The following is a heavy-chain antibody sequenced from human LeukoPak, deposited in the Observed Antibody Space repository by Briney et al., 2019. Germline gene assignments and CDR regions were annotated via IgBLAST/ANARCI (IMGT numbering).Heavy chain of an antibody. CDR2: ISYDGSNK. Sequence: PGGSLRLSCAASGFTFSSYAMHWVRQAPGKRLEWVAVISYDGSNKYYADSVKGRFTISRDNSKNTLYLQMNSLRAEDTAVYYCAREVGGFDYWGQGTLVTVSS. D-gene: IGHD3-16*01. J-gene: IGHJ4*02. CDR3: AREVGGFDY. CDR1: GFTFSSYA. V-gene: IGHV3-30-3*01.